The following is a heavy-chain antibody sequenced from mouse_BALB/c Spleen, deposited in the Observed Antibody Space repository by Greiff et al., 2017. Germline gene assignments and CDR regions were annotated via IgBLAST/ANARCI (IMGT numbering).Heavy chain of an antibody. J-gene: IGHJ3*01. V-gene: IGHV5-9-4*01. D-gene: IGHD2-4*01. CDR2: ISSGGSYT. CDR3: ARDQDDYDAFAY. CDR1: GFTFSSYA. Sequence: EVMLVESGGGLVKPGGSLKLSCAASGFTFSSYAMSWVRQSPEKRLEWVAEISSGGSYTYYPDTVTGRFTISRDNAKNTLYLEMSSLRSEDTAMYYCARDQDDYDAFAYWGQGTLVTVSA.